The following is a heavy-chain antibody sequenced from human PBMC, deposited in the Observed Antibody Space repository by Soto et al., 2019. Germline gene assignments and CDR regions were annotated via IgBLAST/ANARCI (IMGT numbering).Heavy chain of an antibody. J-gene: IGHJ4*02. CDR1: GFTFSSYA. V-gene: IGHV3-23*01. CDR2: ISGSGGST. Sequence: GGSLRLSCAASGFTFSSYAMSWVRQAPGKGLEWVSAISGSGGSTYYADSVKGRFTISRDNSKNTLYLQMNSLRTEDTAVYYCARALDFWSAYFDYWGQGSLVTVS. D-gene: IGHD3-3*01. CDR3: ARALDFWSAYFDY.